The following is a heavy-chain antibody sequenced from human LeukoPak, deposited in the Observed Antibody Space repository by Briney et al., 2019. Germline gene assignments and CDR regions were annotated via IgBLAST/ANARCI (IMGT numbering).Heavy chain of an antibody. V-gene: IGHV3-21*01. CDR2: ISSSSSYI. CDR1: GFTFSSYS. D-gene: IGHD6-19*01. J-gene: IGHJ4*02. CDR3: ARDEGGIAVAGTDY. Sequence: GGSLRLSCAASGFTFSSYSMNWVRQAPGKGLEWVSSISSSSSYIYYADSVKGRFTISRDNARNSLYLQMNSLRAEDTAVYYCARDEGGIAVAGTDYWGQGTLVTVSS.